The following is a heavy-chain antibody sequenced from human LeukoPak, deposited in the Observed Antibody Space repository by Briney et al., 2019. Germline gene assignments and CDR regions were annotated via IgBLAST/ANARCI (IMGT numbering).Heavy chain of an antibody. J-gene: IGHJ3*02. CDR2: INPNSGGI. CDR1: GYTFNGYY. V-gene: IGHV1-2*02. Sequence: ASVKVSCKASGYTFNGYYMHWVRQAPGQGLEWMGWINPNSGGINYAQDFQGRVTLTRDTSISTAYMELSRLRSDDTAMYYCARNLWFGESTDAFNIWGQGTMVTVSS. CDR3: ARNLWFGESTDAFNI. D-gene: IGHD3-10*01.